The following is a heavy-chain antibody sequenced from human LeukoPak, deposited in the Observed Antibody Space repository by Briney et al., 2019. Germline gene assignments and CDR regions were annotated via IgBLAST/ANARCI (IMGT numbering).Heavy chain of an antibody. V-gene: IGHV3-23*01. Sequence: GGSLRLSCAASGFTFSDYTMTWVRQAPGKGPEWVSSISNTGGSTYYADSVKGRFTISRDNSKNTLYLQMNSLRAEDTAAYYCATAAIVLVPALGYLDLWGRGTLVTVSS. CDR3: ATAAIVLVPALGYLDL. J-gene: IGHJ2*01. D-gene: IGHD2-2*01. CDR1: GFTFSDYT. CDR2: ISNTGGST.